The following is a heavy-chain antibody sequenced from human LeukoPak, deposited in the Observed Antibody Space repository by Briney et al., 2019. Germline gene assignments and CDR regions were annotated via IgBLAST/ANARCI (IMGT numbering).Heavy chain of an antibody. D-gene: IGHD1/OR15-1a*01. V-gene: IGHV4-39*01. CDR3: ARQISDPMRRGTNYYFDY. CDR1: GGSISSSSYY. J-gene: IGHJ4*02. CDR2: IYYSGST. Sequence: SETLSLTCTVSGGSISSSSYYWDWIRQPPGKGLEWIGSIYYSGSTYYNPSLRSRVTISVDTSKNQFSLKLSSVTAADTAVYYCARQISDPMRRGTNYYFDYWGQGTLVTVSS.